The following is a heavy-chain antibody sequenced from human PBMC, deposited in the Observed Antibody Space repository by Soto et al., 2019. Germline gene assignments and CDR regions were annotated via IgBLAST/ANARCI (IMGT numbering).Heavy chain of an antibody. J-gene: IGHJ6*02. Sequence: SETLSLTCTVSGGSISSGDYYWSWIRQPPGKGLEWIGYIYYSGSTYYNPSLKSRVTISVDTSKNQFSLKLSSVTAADTAVYYCARDRGVSGFYYYYGMDVWGQGTTVTVSS. CDR3: ARDRGVSGFYYYYGMDV. V-gene: IGHV4-30-4*01. CDR1: GGSISSGDYY. D-gene: IGHD3-22*01. CDR2: IYYSGST.